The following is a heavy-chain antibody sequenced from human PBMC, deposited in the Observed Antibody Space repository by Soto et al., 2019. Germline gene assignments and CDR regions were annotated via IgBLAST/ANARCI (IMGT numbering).Heavy chain of an antibody. CDR3: AKAEGIVLVPARYDY. V-gene: IGHV3-23*01. Sequence: GWSLRRSGAASGFTFSSYAMRWVRHAQWKGLEWVSSISGSGGSTYYADSVKGRFTISRDNSKNTLYLQMNSLRAEDTAVYYCAKAEGIVLVPARYDYWRHGTLVTASS. CDR1: GFTFSSYA. CDR2: ISGSGGST. D-gene: IGHD2-2*01. J-gene: IGHJ4*01.